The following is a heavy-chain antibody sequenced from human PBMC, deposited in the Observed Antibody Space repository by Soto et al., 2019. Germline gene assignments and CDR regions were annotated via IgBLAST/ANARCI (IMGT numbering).Heavy chain of an antibody. CDR2: LYTEGTT. CDR3: ATFAFGRAFDP. Sequence: GGSLRLSCVASGLTVSHNYMAWVRRAPEMGLEWVSILYTEGTTYYADSVKGRFTISRDSSKNTLFLQMNSLRADDTAVYFCATFAFGRAFDPWGQGTMVTVSS. V-gene: IGHV3-53*01. D-gene: IGHD3-3*01. J-gene: IGHJ3*01. CDR1: GLTVSHNY.